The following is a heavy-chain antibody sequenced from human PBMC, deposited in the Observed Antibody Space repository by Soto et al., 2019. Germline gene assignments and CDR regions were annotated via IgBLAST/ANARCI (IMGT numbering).Heavy chain of an antibody. V-gene: IGHV3-30-3*01. CDR3: ARDREGDFPVFDY. J-gene: IGHJ4*02. Sequence: GGSLRLSCAASGFTFSSYAMHWVRQAPGKGLEWVAVISYDGSNKYYADSVKGRFTISRDNSKNTLYLQMNSLRAEDTAVYYCARDREGDFPVFDYWGQGTLVTVSS. CDR2: ISYDGSNK. CDR1: GFTFSSYA. D-gene: IGHD3-10*01.